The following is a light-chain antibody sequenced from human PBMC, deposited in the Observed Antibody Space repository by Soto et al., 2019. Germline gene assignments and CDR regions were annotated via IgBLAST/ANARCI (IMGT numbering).Light chain of an antibody. CDR3: QQYGSVYT. V-gene: IGKV3-20*01. CDR1: QSVSSSY. J-gene: IGKJ2*01. CDR2: GAS. Sequence: EIVLTQSPGTLSLSPGERATLSCRASQSVSSSYLAWYQQKPGQAPRLLIYGASSRATGIPDRFSGSGSGTDFTLTISRREPEDFAVYYCQQYGSVYTFGRGIKLGIK.